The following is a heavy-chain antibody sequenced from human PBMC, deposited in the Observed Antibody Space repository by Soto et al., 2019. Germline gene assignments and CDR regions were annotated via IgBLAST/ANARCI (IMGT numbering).Heavy chain of an antibody. D-gene: IGHD2-8*02. J-gene: IGHJ5*02. V-gene: IGHV4-59*08. CDR1: GGSIISYY. CDR3: ARYRWFFDP. Sequence: PSETLSLTCTVSGGSIISYYWSWIRQPPGKGLEWIGYIYYSGSTSYNPSLKSRVTISVDTSKNQFSLKLSSVTAADTAVYYCARYRWFFDPWGQGTLVTVSS. CDR2: IYYSGST.